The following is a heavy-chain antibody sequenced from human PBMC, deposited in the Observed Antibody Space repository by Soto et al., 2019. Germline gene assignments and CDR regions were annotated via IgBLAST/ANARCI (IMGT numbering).Heavy chain of an antibody. CDR1: GGTFSSYA. Sequence: SVKVSCKDSGGTFSSYAISSLRQAPGQGLEWMGGIIPIFGTANYAQKFQGRVTITADESTSTAYMELSSLRSEDTAVYYCAGPPELTRIYYYYGMDVWGQGTTVTVSS. D-gene: IGHD1-7*01. CDR2: IIPIFGTA. J-gene: IGHJ6*02. V-gene: IGHV1-69*13. CDR3: AGPPELTRIYYYYGMDV.